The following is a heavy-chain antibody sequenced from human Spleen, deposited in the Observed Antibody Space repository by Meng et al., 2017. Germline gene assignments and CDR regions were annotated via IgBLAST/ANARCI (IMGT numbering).Heavy chain of an antibody. CDR1: GYNFPDYY. D-gene: IGHD6-25*01. J-gene: IGHJ4*02. CDR2: INPKSGDT. Sequence: ASVKVSCKPSGYNFPDYYIHWGRRAPGQGLEWMGRINPKSGDTHYARKFQARVTMTGDTSISTAYMELSGLRSDDTAMYYCARDEDISAAGKLFGDYWGQGTLVTVSS. CDR3: ARDEDISAAGKLFGDY. V-gene: IGHV1-2*06.